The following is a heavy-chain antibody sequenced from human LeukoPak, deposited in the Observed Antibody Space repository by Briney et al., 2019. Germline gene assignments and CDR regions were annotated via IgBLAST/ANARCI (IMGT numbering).Heavy chain of an antibody. CDR3: AKVSVGPLSRPTHVALYYGMDV. J-gene: IGHJ6*02. CDR1: GFTFNKFG. Sequence: GGSLRVSCEASGFTFNKFGMSWVRQAPGKGPEWVAGIGSSGTTILYADSVKGRCSVSRDNSKNTVYLEMNSLRAEDTAIYYCAKVSVGPLSRPTHVALYYGMDVWGQGITVIVSS. CDR2: IGSSGTTI. D-gene: IGHD2-8*01. V-gene: IGHV3-23*01.